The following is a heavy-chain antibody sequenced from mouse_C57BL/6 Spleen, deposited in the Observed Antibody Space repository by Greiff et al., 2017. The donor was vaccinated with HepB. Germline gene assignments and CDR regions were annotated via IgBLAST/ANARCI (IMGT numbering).Heavy chain of an antibody. D-gene: IGHD1-1*01. Sequence: QVQLQQPGAELVKPGASVKLSCKASGYTFTSYWMHWVKQRPGQGLEWIGMIHPNSGSTNYNEKFKSKATLTVDKSSSTAYMQLSSLTSEDSAVYYCASYYYGSPAWFAYWGQGTLVTVSA. CDR1: GYTFTSYW. CDR3: ASYYYGSPAWFAY. CDR2: IHPNSGST. V-gene: IGHV1-64*01. J-gene: IGHJ3*01.